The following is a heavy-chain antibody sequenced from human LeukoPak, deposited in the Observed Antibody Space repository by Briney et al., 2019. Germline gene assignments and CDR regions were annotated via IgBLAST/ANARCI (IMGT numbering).Heavy chain of an antibody. CDR1: GDTFTDHY. CDR2: ITPSGRGA. V-gene: IGHV1-2*02. CDR3: ARQDEAGYYFDY. Sequence: ASVTVSCKASGDTFTDHYAQWVRQAPGQGLEWMGWITPSGRGANSAQKFQGRLTLSRDTSISTVYMELTRLTSDDTAIYYCARQDEAGYYFDYWGQGTLVTVSS. J-gene: IGHJ4*02.